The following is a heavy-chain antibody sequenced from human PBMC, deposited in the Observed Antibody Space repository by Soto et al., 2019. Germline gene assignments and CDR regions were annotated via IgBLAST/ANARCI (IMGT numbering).Heavy chain of an antibody. CDR2: THHSGTT. Sequence: PSETLSLTCTVSGGSISSSNWWSWVRQPPGMRLERIGETHHSGTTNYNPSLKSRVTISVDKSKNQFSLKLSSVTAADTALYYCAREGSGSSFFDYWGQGTLVTVSS. J-gene: IGHJ4*02. CDR3: AREGSGSSFFDY. CDR1: GGSISSSNW. D-gene: IGHD3-10*01. V-gene: IGHV4-4*02.